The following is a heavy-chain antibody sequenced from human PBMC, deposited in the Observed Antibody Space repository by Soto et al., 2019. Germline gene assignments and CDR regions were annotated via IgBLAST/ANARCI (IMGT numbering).Heavy chain of an antibody. Sequence: EVQLVESGGGLVQPGGSLRLSCAASGFTFSSYEMNWVRQAPGKGLEWVSYISSSGSTIYYADSVKGRFTISRDNAKNSLYLQMNSLRAEDTAVYYCASPYSNYLRGYYGMDVWGQGTTVTVSS. V-gene: IGHV3-48*03. D-gene: IGHD4-4*01. CDR2: ISSSGSTI. J-gene: IGHJ6*02. CDR3: ASPYSNYLRGYYGMDV. CDR1: GFTFSSYE.